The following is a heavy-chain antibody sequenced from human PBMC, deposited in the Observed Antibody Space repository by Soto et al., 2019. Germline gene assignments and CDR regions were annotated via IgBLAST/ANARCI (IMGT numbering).Heavy chain of an antibody. V-gene: IGHV3-21*01. CDR1: GFTFSSYS. D-gene: IGHD3-3*01. CDR3: ARDDATSQGITIFGVDRRTPFDY. J-gene: IGHJ4*02. CDR2: ISSSSSYI. Sequence: EVQLVESGGGLVKPGGSLRLSCAASGFTFSSYSMNWVRQAPGKGLEWVSSISSSSSYIYYADSVKGRFTISRDNAKNSLYLQMNSLRAEDTAVYYCARDDATSQGITIFGVDRRTPFDYWGQGTLVTVSS.